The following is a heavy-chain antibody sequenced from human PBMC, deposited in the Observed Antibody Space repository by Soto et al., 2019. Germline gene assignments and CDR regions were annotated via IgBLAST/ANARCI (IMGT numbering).Heavy chain of an antibody. D-gene: IGHD2-2*02. CDR2: IYYSGST. V-gene: IGHV4-30-4*01. CDR3: ASSYWRSTSCYTGKYGMAA. Sequence: SKTLSLTCTVSGGSISSGDYYWSWIRQPPGKGLEWIGYIYYSGSTYYNPSLKSRVTISVDTSKNQFSLKLSSVIAADTAVYYGASSYWRSTSCYTGKYGMAACGQGTTVTVS. J-gene: IGHJ6*02. CDR1: GGSISSGDYY.